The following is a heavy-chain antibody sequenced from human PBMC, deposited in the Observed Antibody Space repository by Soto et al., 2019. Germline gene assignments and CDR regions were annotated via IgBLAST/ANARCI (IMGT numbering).Heavy chain of an antibody. CDR2: IIPIFGTA. CDR1: GGTFSSYA. D-gene: IGHD6-13*01. V-gene: IGHV1-69*06. Sequence: QVQLVQSGAEGKKPGSSVKVSCKASGGTFSSYAISWVRQAPGQGLEWMGGIIPIFGTANYAQKFQGRVTITADKSTSTAYMELSSLRSEDTAVYYCARDPRGEVEQLMYWFDPWGQGTLVTVSS. J-gene: IGHJ5*02. CDR3: ARDPRGEVEQLMYWFDP.